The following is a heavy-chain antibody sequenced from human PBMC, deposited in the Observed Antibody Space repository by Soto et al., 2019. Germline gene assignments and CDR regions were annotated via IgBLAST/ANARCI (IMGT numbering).Heavy chain of an antibody. Sequence: GSLRLSCAASGFTFSSYAMSWVRQAPGKGLEWVSAISGSGGSTYYADAVKGRFTISRDNSENTLYLQMNSLRAEDTAVYYCAKGESSVSASYFDPWGQGTLVTVSS. V-gene: IGHV3-23*01. CDR2: ISGSGGST. CDR3: AKGESSVSASYFDP. D-gene: IGHD3-22*01. J-gene: IGHJ5*02. CDR1: GFTFSSYA.